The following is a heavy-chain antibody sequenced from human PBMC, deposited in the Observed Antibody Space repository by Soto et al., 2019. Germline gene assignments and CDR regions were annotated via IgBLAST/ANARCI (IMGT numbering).Heavy chain of an antibody. Sequence: QVQLVQSGAEVRKPGASVTVSCRSSGDSFNDYYIHWVRQAPGQGFEWMGWINPNGGVTKYAQKFQGWVSMTRDTSIRTAYMQLSRFRSDDTAVYYCARESGGATATLDYYYFYMDVWGTGTTVTVSS. CDR1: GDSFNDYY. CDR3: ARESGGATATLDYYYFYMDV. V-gene: IGHV1-2*04. CDR2: INPNGGVT. D-gene: IGHD5-12*01. J-gene: IGHJ6*03.